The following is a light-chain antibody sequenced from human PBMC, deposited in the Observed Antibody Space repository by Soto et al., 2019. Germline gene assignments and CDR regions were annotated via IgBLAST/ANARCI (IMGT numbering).Light chain of an antibody. CDR3: LQTYTTPRT. J-gene: IGKJ1*01. Sequence: DIQMTQSPSSLSASVGDRITITCRASQSIRNYVNWYQQKSGEAPKFLMYGTSNLQSGVPSRFIGGGSGTDFTLTISSLQPEYFATYYCLQTYTTPRTFGQGTKVEIK. CDR2: GTS. V-gene: IGKV1-39*01. CDR1: QSIRNY.